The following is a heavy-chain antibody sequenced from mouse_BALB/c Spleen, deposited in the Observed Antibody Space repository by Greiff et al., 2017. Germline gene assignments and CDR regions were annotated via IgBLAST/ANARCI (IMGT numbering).Heavy chain of an antibody. CDR1: GYTFTSYW. CDR3: AREGTTGDY. D-gene: IGHD1-1*01. CDR2: IYPGDGDT. V-gene: IGHV1-87*01. J-gene: IGHJ2*01. Sequence: VQLQQSGAELARPGASVKLSCKASGYTFTSYWMQWVKQRPGQGLEWIGAIYPGDGDTRYTQKFKGKATLTADKSSSTAYMQLSSLASEDSAVYYCAREGTTGDYWGQGTTLTVSS.